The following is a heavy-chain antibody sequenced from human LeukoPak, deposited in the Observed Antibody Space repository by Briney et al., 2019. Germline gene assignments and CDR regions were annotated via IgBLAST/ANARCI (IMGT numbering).Heavy chain of an antibody. CDR1: GFTFSSYA. J-gene: IGHJ4*02. Sequence: PGGSLRLSCAASGFTFSSYAMSWVRQAPGKELEWVSAISGSGGSTYYADSVKGRFTISRDNSKNTLYLQMNSLRAEDTAVYYCAKDFGGVTYYDSSGYYDYWGQGTLVTVSS. CDR3: AKDFGGVTYYDSSGYYDY. CDR2: ISGSGGST. D-gene: IGHD3-22*01. V-gene: IGHV3-23*01.